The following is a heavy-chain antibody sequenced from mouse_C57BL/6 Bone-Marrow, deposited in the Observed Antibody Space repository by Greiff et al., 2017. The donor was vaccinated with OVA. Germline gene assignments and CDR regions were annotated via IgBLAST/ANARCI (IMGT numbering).Heavy chain of an antibody. CDR1: GFTFSDYY. J-gene: IGHJ3*01. V-gene: IGHV5-12*01. CDR3: ARQGGYDSWFAY. D-gene: IGHD2-2*01. Sequence: EVQLVESGGGLVQPGGSLKLSCAASGFTFSDYYMYWVRQTPEKRLEWVAYISNGGGSTYYPDTVKGRFTISRDNAKNPLYLQMSRLKSEDTAMYYCARQGGYDSWFAYWGQGTLVTVSA. CDR2: ISNGGGST.